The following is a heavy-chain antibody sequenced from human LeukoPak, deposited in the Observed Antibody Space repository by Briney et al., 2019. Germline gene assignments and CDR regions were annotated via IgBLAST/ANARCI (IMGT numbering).Heavy chain of an antibody. CDR2: VKSKTDGGTT. CDR1: GFTFINVW. D-gene: IGHD4-17*01. Sequence: GGSLRLSCTASGFTFINVWMSWVRQAPGKGLECAGRVKSKTDGGTTDYAAPVKGRFTISRDDSKTTLYLQMNSLKTEDTAVYFCTTLYGDYGLAYWGQGTLVTVSS. J-gene: IGHJ4*02. V-gene: IGHV3-15*01. CDR3: TTLYGDYGLAY.